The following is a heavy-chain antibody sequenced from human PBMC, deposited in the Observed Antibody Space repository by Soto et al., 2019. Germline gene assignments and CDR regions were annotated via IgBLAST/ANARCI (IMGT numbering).Heavy chain of an antibody. V-gene: IGHV3-21*01. CDR2: ISSSIHYI. D-gene: IGHD3-9*01. CDR1: GLTSSSYS. Sequence: GGPLSLSCPASGLTSSSYSMNWIRQDPGKGLKWVSSISSSIHYIYYPDSVKGRFTISRDNAKNSLYLQMSSLRAEDTFVYYCARGFDILTGLYFQHWGQGTLVTVSS. CDR3: ARGFDILTGLYFQH. J-gene: IGHJ1*01.